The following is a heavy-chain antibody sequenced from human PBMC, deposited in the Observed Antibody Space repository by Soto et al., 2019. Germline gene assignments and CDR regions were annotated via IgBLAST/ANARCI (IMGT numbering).Heavy chain of an antibody. J-gene: IGHJ6*02. Sequence: PSETLSLTCTVSGGSISSYYWSWIRQPPGKGLEWIGYIYYSGSTNYNPSLKSRVTISVDTSKNQFSLKLSSVTAADTAVYYCARERVVTEYYYYYGMDVWGQGTTVTVSS. CDR1: GGSISSYY. CDR3: ARERVVTEYYYYYGMDV. D-gene: IGHD3-3*01. V-gene: IGHV4-59*01. CDR2: IYYSGST.